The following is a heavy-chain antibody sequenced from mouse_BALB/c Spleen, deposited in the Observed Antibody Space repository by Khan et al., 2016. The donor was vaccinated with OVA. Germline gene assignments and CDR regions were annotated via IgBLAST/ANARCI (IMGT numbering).Heavy chain of an antibody. V-gene: IGHV10-1*02. J-gene: IGHJ2*01. D-gene: IGHD3-1*01. CDR3: VRSSGYYFDY. CDR2: IRNKSNNYAT. Sequence: VQLKESGGGLVQPKGSLKLACAASGFTFNTYAMNWVRQAPGKGLEWVARIRNKSNNYATYYADSVKDRFTISRDDSQTMLYLQMCNLKTDDTAMYYCVRSSGYYFDYWGQGTTLTVSS. CDR1: GFTFNTYA.